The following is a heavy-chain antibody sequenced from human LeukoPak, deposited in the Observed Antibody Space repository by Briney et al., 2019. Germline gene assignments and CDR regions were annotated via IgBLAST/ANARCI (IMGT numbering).Heavy chain of an antibody. D-gene: IGHD3-10*01. CDR2: IDHSGST. J-gene: IGHJ3*02. CDR3: ARVIWAFDI. V-gene: IGHV4-34*01. CDR1: GGSFSGYY. Sequence: PSETLSLTCAVYGGSFSGYYWSWIRQPPGKGLEWIGEIDHSGSTNYNPSLKSRVTISVDTSKNQFSLKLSSVTAADTAVYYCARVIWAFDIWGQGTMVTVSS.